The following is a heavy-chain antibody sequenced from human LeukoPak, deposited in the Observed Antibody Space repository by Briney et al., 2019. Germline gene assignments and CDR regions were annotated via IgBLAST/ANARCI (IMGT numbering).Heavy chain of an antibody. D-gene: IGHD6-13*01. CDR2: IYYSGST. V-gene: IGHV4-59*12. Sequence: SETLSLTCTVSGGSISSYYWSWIRQPPGKGLEWIGYIYYSGSTNYNPSLKSRVTISVDTSKNQFSLKLSSVTAADTAVYYCARDISSSSLSFDYWGQGTLVTVSS. J-gene: IGHJ4*02. CDR3: ARDISSSSLSFDY. CDR1: GGSISSYY.